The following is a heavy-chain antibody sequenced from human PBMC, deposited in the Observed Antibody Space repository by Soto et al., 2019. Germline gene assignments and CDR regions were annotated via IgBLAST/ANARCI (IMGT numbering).Heavy chain of an antibody. CDR2: ISGSGGST. V-gene: IGHV3-23*01. CDR3: AKDLRPEYVRSSCYDY. CDR1: GFTFSSYA. D-gene: IGHD6-6*01. Sequence: PGGSLRLSCAASGFTFSSYAMSWVRQAPGKGLEWVSAISGSGGSTYYADSVKGRFTISRDNSKNTLYLQMNSLRAEDTAVYYCAKDLRPEYVRSSCYDYWGQVTFVTVRS. J-gene: IGHJ4*02.